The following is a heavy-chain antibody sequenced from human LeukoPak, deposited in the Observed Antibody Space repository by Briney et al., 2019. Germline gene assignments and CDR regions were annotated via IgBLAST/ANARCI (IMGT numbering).Heavy chain of an antibody. CDR1: GGTFSSYA. D-gene: IGHD2-21*02. J-gene: IGHJ6*02. CDR2: IIPIFGIA. V-gene: IGHV1-69*17. Sequence: ASVKVSCKASGGTFSSYAISWVRQAPGQGLEWMGGIIPIFGIANYAQKFQGSVTITADKSTSTAYMELSSLRSEDTAVYYCARDQGSGDQYYYYGMDVWGQGTTVTVSS. CDR3: ARDQGSGDQYYYYGMDV.